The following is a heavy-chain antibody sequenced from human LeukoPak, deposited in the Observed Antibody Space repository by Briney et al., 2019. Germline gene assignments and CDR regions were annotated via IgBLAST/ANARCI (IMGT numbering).Heavy chain of an antibody. CDR1: GFTFSSYW. D-gene: IGHD5-18*01. CDR2: INSDGSST. J-gene: IGHJ4*02. V-gene: IGHV3-74*01. CDR3: ASADTAMVNDY. Sequence: PGGSLRLSSAASGFTFSSYWMHWVRQAPGKGLVWVSRINSDGSSTSYADSVKGRFTISRDNAKNTLYLQMNSLRAEDTAVYYCASADTAMVNDYWGQGTLVTVSS.